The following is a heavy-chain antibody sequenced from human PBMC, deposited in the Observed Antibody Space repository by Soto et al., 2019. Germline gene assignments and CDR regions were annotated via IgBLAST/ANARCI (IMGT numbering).Heavy chain of an antibody. CDR2: ISSSSSYI. J-gene: IGHJ6*02. Sequence: PVGSLRLSCAASGFTFSSYSMNWVRQAPGKGLEWVSSISSSSSYIYYADSVKGRFTISRDNAKNSLYLQMNSLRAEDTAVYYCARDRGTVTASGYGMDVWGQGTTVTVSS. CDR3: ARDRGTVTASGYGMDV. CDR1: GFTFSSYS. D-gene: IGHD2-21*02. V-gene: IGHV3-21*01.